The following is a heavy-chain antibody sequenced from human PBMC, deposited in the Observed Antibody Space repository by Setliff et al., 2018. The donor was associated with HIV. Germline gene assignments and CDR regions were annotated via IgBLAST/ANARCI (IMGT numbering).Heavy chain of an antibody. CDR3: AGEEKLSAVAGTMYYYYAMDV. Sequence: PSETLSLTCTVSGSFINSDYWGWIRQPPGKGLEWIGSIYHSATTYYNPSLWGRVTISIDTSKNQFSLKLSSVTAADTAVYYCAGEEKLSAVAGTMYYYYAMDVWGQGTTVTV. V-gene: IGHV4-38-2*02. J-gene: IGHJ6*02. D-gene: IGHD6-19*01. CDR1: GSFINSDY. CDR2: IYHSATT.